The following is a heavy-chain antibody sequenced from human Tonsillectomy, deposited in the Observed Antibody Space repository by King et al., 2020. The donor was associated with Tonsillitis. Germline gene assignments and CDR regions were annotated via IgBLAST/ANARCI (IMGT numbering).Heavy chain of an antibody. CDR1: GGSISSSSYY. CDR2: IYYSGGT. D-gene: IGHD6-6*01. Sequence: QLQESGPGLVKPSETLSLTCTVSGGSISSSSYYWGWIRQPPGKGLEWIGIIYYSGGTYYNPSLKSRVTISVDTSKNQFSLKLSSVTAADTAVDYCARRMGSSSVIDYWGQGTLVTVSS. CDR3: ARRMGSSSVIDY. V-gene: IGHV4-39*01. J-gene: IGHJ4*02.